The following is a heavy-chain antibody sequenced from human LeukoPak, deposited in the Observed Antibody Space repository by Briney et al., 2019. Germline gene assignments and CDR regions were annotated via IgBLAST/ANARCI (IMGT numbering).Heavy chain of an antibody. D-gene: IGHD2-2*02. CDR2: ISGGADNT. V-gene: IGHV3-23*01. Sequence: GGSLRLSCAASGFTFNSYAMSWVCQAPGKGLGWISTISGGADNTYYADSVKGRFTISRDNSKNTLSLQMNSLRAEDTAVYYCAKAQPPAPIEYYYCYMDVWGKGTTVTVSS. CDR1: GFTFNSYA. J-gene: IGHJ6*03. CDR3: AKAQPPAPIEYYYCYMDV.